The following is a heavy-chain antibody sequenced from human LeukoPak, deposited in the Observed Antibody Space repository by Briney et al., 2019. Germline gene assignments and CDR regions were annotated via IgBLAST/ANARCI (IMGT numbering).Heavy chain of an antibody. J-gene: IGHJ4*02. D-gene: IGHD4-23*01. CDR1: GFTFSSYG. Sequence: GRSLRLSCAASGFTFSSYGMHWVRQAPGKGLEWVAVISYDGSNKYYADSVKGRFTISRDNSKNTLYLQMNSLRAKDTAVYYCAKDLTDYVGDYWGQGTLVTVSS. V-gene: IGHV3-30*18. CDR3: AKDLTDYVGDY. CDR2: ISYDGSNK.